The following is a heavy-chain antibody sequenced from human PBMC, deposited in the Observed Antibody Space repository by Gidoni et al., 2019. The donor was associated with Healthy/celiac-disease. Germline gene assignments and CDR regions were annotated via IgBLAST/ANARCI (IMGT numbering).Heavy chain of an antibody. V-gene: IGHV3-23*01. J-gene: IGHJ3*02. CDR3: AQGILWFGESTPRDAFDI. CDR2: ISGSGGST. CDR1: GFTFSSYA. Sequence: EVQLLESGGGLVQPGGSLRLSCAASGFTFSSYALGWVRQAPGKGLAWVSAISGSGGSTYYADSVKGRFTISRDNSKNTLYLQMNSLRAEDTAVYYCAQGILWFGESTPRDAFDIWGQATMVTVSS. D-gene: IGHD3-10*01.